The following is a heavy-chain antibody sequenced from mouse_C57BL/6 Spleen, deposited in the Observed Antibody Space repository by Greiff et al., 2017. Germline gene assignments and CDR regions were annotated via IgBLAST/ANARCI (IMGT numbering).Heavy chain of an antibody. Sequence: EVKLMESGGGLVQPGGSMKLSCAASGFTFSDAWMDWVRQSPGKGLEWVAEIRNKANNHATYYAESVKGRFTISRDDYKSSVYLQMNSLRAEDTGIYYCTREGSSYSYFDVWGTGTTVTVAS. V-gene: IGHV6-6*01. CDR2: IRNKANNHAT. J-gene: IGHJ1*03. CDR1: GFTFSDAW. D-gene: IGHD1-1*01. CDR3: TREGSSYSYFDV.